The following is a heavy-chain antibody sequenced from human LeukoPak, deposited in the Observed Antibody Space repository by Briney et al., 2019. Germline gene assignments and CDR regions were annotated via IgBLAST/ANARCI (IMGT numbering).Heavy chain of an antibody. CDR3: ASVFYCSSTSCYTQRNYYYYMDV. D-gene: IGHD2-2*02. Sequence: SETLSLTCTVSGGSISNGGYYWNWIRQPAGKGLEWIGRIYTSGSTNYSPSLKSRVTISVDTSKNQFSLMLTSVTAADTAVYYCASVFYCSSTSCYTQRNYYYYMDVWGIGTTVTVPS. CDR1: GGSISNGGYY. J-gene: IGHJ6*03. V-gene: IGHV4-61*02. CDR2: IYTSGST.